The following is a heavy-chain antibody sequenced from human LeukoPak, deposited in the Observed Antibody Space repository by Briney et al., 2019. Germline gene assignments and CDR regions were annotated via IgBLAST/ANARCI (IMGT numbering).Heavy chain of an antibody. D-gene: IGHD2-2*01. CDR1: GYTFTNYY. Sequence: ASVKVSCKASGYTFTNYYMHWVRQAPGQGLEWMGMIDPSAGTTSFAQKFQGRVTMTKDTSTSTVYMELASLRSEDTAAYYCTRAKSRVVPAGLSWAYFDYWGQGTLVTVSA. CDR3: TRAKSRVVPAGLSWAYFDY. J-gene: IGHJ4*02. V-gene: IGHV1-46*03. CDR2: IDPSAGTT.